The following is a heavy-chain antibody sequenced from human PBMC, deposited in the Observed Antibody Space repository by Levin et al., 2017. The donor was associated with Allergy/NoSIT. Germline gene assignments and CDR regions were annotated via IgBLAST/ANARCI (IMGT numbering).Heavy chain of an antibody. D-gene: IGHD3-10*01. Sequence: ASVKVSCKASGYTFTSYYMHWVRQAPGQGLEWMGIINPSGGSTSYAQKFQGRVTMTRDTSTSTVYMELSSLRSEDTAVYYCARLGITMVRGGLGEYYFDYWGQGTLVTVSS. CDR3: ARLGITMVRGGLGEYYFDY. J-gene: IGHJ4*02. CDR1: GYTFTSYY. CDR2: INPSGGST. V-gene: IGHV1-46*01.